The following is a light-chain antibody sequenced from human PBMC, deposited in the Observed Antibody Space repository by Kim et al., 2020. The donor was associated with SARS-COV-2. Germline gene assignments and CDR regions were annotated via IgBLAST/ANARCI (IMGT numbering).Light chain of an antibody. CDR2: TAS. Sequence: EILLTQSPGTLSLSPGERATLSCRASQTITNRYLAWYQQKPGQAPRLLIYTASSRATGIPDRFSGSGSGTDFTLTISRLEPEDFAVYYCQQYSSSPRTFGQGTNVDIK. CDR3: QQYSSSPRT. CDR1: QTITNRY. V-gene: IGKV3-20*01. J-gene: IGKJ1*01.